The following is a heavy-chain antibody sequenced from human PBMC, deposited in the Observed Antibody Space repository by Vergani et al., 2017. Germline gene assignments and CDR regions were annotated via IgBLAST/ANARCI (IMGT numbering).Heavy chain of an antibody. CDR3: ARDPRDDSNSAFDC. CDR1: GYTFTDNY. V-gene: IGHV1-2*02. J-gene: IGHJ4*02. CDR2: ITPNSGGT. D-gene: IGHD2-21*02. Sequence: QVQLVQSGAEVKKPGASVKVSCKASGYTFTDNYIHWVRQAPGQGREWWAWITPNSGGTDYAQKFKGTITVTRDPSISTVYMELSRLRSDDTAVYYCARDPRDDSNSAFDCWGQGTLVTVSS.